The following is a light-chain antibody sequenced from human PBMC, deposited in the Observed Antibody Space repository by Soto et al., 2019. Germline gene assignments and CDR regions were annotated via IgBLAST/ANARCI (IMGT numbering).Light chain of an antibody. CDR3: AAWDDSLSGWV. Sequence: QSVLTQPPSASGTPGQRVTISCSGSSSNIGSNFVYWYQQFPGTAPKLLIYRNNQRPAGVPDRFSGSKSGTSASLAISGLPSEDEDDYSCAAWDDSLSGWVFGGGTKLT. V-gene: IGLV1-47*01. CDR1: SSNIGSNF. CDR2: RNN. J-gene: IGLJ3*02.